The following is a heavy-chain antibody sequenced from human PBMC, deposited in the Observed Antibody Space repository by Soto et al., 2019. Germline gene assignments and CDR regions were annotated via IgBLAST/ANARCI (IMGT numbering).Heavy chain of an antibody. CDR2: IYYSGST. D-gene: IGHD6-19*01. CDR1: GGSISSYY. CDR3: ARAVNLGLSDGLYYMDV. V-gene: IGHV4-59*01. Sequence: SSETLSLTCTVSGGSISSYYWSWIRQPPGKGLEWIGYIYYSGSTNYNPSLKSRVTISVDTSKNQFSLKLSSVTAADTAVYYCARAVNLGLSDGLYYMDVWGKGTTVTVSS. J-gene: IGHJ6*03.